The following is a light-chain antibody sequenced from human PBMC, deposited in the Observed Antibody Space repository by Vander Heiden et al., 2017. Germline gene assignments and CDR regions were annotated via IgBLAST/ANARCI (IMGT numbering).Light chain of an antibody. J-gene: IGLJ1*01. CDR3: QSYDSSLSGYV. CDR2: GNS. Sequence: QSVLTQPPSVSGAPRQRVTISCTGSSSNIGAGYDVHWYQQLPGTPPKLLIYGNSNRPSGVPDRFYGSKSGTSASLAITGLQAEDEADYYCQSYDSSLSGYVFGTGTKVTVL. CDR1: SSNIGAGYD. V-gene: IGLV1-40*01.